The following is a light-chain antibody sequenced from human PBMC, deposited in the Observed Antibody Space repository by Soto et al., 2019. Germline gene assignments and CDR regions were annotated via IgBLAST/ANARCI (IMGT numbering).Light chain of an antibody. CDR2: AAS. CDR3: QQSFSTPRT. CDR1: QSINSY. V-gene: IGKV1-39*01. Sequence: DIQVTQSPSFQSASVGDRVTITCRASQSINSYLNWYQQKPGKAPKLLIYAASSLHSGVPSRFSGSGSETDFTLTITSLQPDDFATYYCQQSFSTPRTFGQGTRVEI. J-gene: IGKJ1*01.